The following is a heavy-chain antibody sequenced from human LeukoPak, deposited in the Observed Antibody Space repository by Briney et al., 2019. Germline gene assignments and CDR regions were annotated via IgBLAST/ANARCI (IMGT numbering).Heavy chain of an antibody. D-gene: IGHD6-19*01. J-gene: IGHJ6*02. CDR2: MNPNSGNT. Sequence: ASVKVSCKASGYTFTSYYMHWVRQAPGQGLEWMGWMNPNSGNTGYAQKFQGRVTMTRNTPISTAYMELSSMRSEDTAVYYCARGSSSGWPYYYYYGMDVWGQGTTVTVSS. V-gene: IGHV1-8*02. CDR3: ARGSSSGWPYYYYYGMDV. CDR1: GYTFTSYY.